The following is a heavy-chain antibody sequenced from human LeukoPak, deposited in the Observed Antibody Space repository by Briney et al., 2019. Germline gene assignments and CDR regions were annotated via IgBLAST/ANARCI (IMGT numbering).Heavy chain of an antibody. D-gene: IGHD4-17*01. V-gene: IGHV4-34*01. Sequence: SETLSLTCAVYGGSFSGYYWSWIRQPPGKGLEWIGETNHSGSTNYNPSLKSRVTISVDTSKNQFSLKLSSVTAADTAVYYCARGGPYGDYAFDYWGQGTLVTVSS. CDR3: ARGGPYGDYAFDY. CDR1: GGSFSGYY. CDR2: TNHSGST. J-gene: IGHJ4*02.